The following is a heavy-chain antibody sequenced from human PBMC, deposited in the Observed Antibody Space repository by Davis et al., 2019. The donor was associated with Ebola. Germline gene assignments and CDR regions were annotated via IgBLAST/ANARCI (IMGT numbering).Heavy chain of an antibody. Sequence: GESLKISCAASGFTFSSYAMHWVRQAPGKGLEWVAVISYDGSNKYYADSVKGRFTISRDNSKNMLYLQMGSLRAEDMAVYYCARGMRYSSSCLDYWGQGTLVTVSS. CDR2: ISYDGSNK. J-gene: IGHJ4*02. V-gene: IGHV3-30*14. D-gene: IGHD6-13*01. CDR1: GFTFSSYA. CDR3: ARGMRYSSSCLDY.